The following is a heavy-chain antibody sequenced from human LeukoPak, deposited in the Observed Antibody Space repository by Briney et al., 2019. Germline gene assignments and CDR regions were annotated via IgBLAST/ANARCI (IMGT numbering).Heavy chain of an antibody. CDR2: ISSSSSTI. D-gene: IGHD1-26*01. CDR3: ARDWAGIVGATTYYDY. CDR1: GFTFSSYS. V-gene: IGHV3-48*04. Sequence: RTGGSLRLSCAASGFTFSSYSMNWVRQAPGKGLEWVSYISSSSSTIYYADSVKGRFTISRDNAKNSLYLQMNSLRAEDTAVYYCARDWAGIVGATTYYDYWGQGTLVTVSS. J-gene: IGHJ4*02.